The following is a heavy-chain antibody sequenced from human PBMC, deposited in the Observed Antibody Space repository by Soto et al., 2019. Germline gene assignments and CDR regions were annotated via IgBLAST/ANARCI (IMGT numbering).Heavy chain of an antibody. J-gene: IGHJ6*02. CDR3: ARDRANSQWVAYYYGMDV. V-gene: IGHV3-11*05. CDR2: ISSSSSYT. CDR1: GFTFSDYY. Sequence: HVQLVESGGGLVKPGGSLRLSCAASGFTFSDYYMSWIRQAPGKGLEWVSYISSSSSYTNYADTVKGRFTIPRDNAKNSLYLQRNSLRAEDTAVYYCARDRANSQWVAYYYGMDVWGQGTTVTVSS. D-gene: IGHD6-19*01.